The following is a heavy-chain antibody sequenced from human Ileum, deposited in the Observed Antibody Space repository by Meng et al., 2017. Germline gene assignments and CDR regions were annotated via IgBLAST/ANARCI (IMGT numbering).Heavy chain of an antibody. CDR2: VIPTSGSL. CDR3: VGGFYFQY. Sequence: VHLCQVGGGSVKAGGALRCSCSATGCTFSDYYMTWIRQPPGQGLEWLASVIPTSGSLYFADSVKGRFSISRDNAKNSVSLQMTRLRVEDTAVYYCVGGFYFQYWGQGTLVTVSS. V-gene: IGHV3-11*04. D-gene: IGHD3-3*01. CDR1: GCTFSDYY. J-gene: IGHJ1*01.